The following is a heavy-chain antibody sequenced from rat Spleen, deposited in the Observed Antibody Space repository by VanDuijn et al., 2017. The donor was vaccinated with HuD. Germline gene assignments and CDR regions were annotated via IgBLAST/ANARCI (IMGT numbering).Heavy chain of an antibody. D-gene: IGHD4-3*01. CDR1: GYTFSDYG. CDR3: ARGRRGFGVDY. CDR2: ISYDGSST. V-gene: IGHV5-29*01. Sequence: EVQLVESDGGLVQPGRSLKLSCAAAGYTFSDYGMVWVLQAPTKGLEWVASISYDGSSTNYRDSVKGRFTISRDNAKSTLYLQMDSLRSEDTATYYCARGRRGFGVDYWGQGVMVTVSS. J-gene: IGHJ2*01.